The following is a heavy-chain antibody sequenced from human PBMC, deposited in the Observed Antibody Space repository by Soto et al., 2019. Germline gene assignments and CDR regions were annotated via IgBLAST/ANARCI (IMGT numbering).Heavy chain of an antibody. V-gene: IGHV1-69*13. CDR3: AREMPSTAAAYFYYGLNV. CDR2: IVPVFPSV. Sequence: VAPVKVSCKDSGGTLSSYAIYWVRQAPGQGLEWLGTIVPVFPSVYYAPRFQGRLTITADGSTDTVYMMLTSLKSEDTAVYYCAREMPSTAAAYFYYGLNVWGQGTSVTVSS. D-gene: IGHD6-13*01. CDR1: GGTLSSYA. J-gene: IGHJ6*02.